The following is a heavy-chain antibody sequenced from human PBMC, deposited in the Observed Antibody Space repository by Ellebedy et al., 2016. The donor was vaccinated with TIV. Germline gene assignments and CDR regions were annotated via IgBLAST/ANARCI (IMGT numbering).Heavy chain of an antibody. CDR2: IFPYNGNT. CDR1: GYTFSSYG. CDR3: ARNTAVAPGGY. J-gene: IGHJ4*02. D-gene: IGHD2-21*01. Sequence: AASVKVSCKASGYTFSSYGLSWVRQAPGQGLEWMGWIFPYNGNTNYAQKFQGRVLMTTDTSANTVYMELSSLTSDDTAVYYCARNTAVAPGGYWGQGTLVTVSS. V-gene: IGHV1-18*04.